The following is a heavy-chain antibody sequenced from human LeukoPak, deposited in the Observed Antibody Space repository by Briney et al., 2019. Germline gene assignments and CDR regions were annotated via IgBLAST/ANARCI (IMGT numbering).Heavy chain of an antibody. CDR1: GFAFSSYG. D-gene: IGHD1-7*01. Sequence: GGSLRLSCAATGFAFSSYGMHWVRQAPGKGLEWVAFIRYDGSNKYYADSVKGRFTISRDNSKNTLYLQMNSLRAEDTAVYYCAKVRLELYDYWGQGTLVTVSS. V-gene: IGHV3-30*02. J-gene: IGHJ4*02. CDR2: IRYDGSNK. CDR3: AKVRLELYDY.